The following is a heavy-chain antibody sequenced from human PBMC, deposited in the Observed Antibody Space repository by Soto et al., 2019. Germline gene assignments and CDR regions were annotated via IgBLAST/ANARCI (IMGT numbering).Heavy chain of an antibody. V-gene: IGHV3-48*02. CDR3: ARGDRFRCSGDRCFSDGLFLS. D-gene: IGHD2-15*01. Sequence: GGSQRHSCAASEFTFGIYSMNCVRQAPGKGLEWISYINGSSSTMYYADSVKGRFIISRDNADNSLYLQMNSLRDADTAVYYCARGDRFRCSGDRCFSDGLFLSWGQGTLVTVSS. J-gene: IGHJ5*02. CDR2: INGSSSTM. CDR1: EFTFGIYS.